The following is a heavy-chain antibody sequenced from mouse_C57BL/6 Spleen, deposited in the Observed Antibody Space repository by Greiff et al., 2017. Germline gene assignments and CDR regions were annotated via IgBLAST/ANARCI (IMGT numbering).Heavy chain of an antibody. Sequence: EVKLQESGGGLVKPGGSLKLSCAASGFTFSDYGMHWVRQAPEKGLEWVAYISSGSSTIYYADTVKGRFTISRDNAKNTLFLQMTSLRSEDTAMYYCARDSNYCYAMDYWGQGTSVTVSS. D-gene: IGHD2-5*01. V-gene: IGHV5-17*01. CDR1: GFTFSDYG. CDR3: ARDSNYCYAMDY. CDR2: ISSGSSTI. J-gene: IGHJ4*01.